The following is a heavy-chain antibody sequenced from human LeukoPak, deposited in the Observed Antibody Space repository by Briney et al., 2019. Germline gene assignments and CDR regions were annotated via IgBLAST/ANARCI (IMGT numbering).Heavy chain of an antibody. V-gene: IGHV4-34*01. Sequence: PSETLSLTCAVYGGSFSGYYWNWIRQPPGKGLEWIGEINHSGSTNYNPSLKSRVTLSVDTSKNQFSLKLSSVTAADTAVYYCARDEYFDYLLWYYWGQGTLVTVSS. CDR1: GGSFSGYY. CDR2: INHSGST. J-gene: IGHJ4*02. CDR3: ARDEYFDYLLWYY. D-gene: IGHD3-9*01.